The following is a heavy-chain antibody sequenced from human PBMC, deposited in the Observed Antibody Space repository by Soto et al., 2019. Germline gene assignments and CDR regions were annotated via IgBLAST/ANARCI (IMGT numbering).Heavy chain of an antibody. CDR1: GFTFSSYS. V-gene: IGHV3-21*01. D-gene: IGHD2-2*01. CDR2: ISSSSSYI. J-gene: IGHJ6*02. CDR3: ARDLRCSSTSCYDHYYYGMDV. Sequence: EVQLVESGGGLVKPGGSLRLSCAASGFTFSSYSMNWVRQAPGKGLEWVSSISSSSSYIYYADSVKGRFTISRDNAKNSVYLQMNSLRAEDTAVYYCARDLRCSSTSCYDHYYYGMDVWGQGTTVTVSS.